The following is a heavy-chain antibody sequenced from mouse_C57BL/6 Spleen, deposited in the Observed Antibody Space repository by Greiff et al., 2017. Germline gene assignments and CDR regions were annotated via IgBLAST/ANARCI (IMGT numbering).Heavy chain of an antibody. CDR1: GYTFTSYW. Sequence: QVQLQQPGAELVKPGASVKLSCKASGYTFTSYWMQWVKQRPGQGLEWIGEIDPSDSYTNYNQKLKGKATLTVDTSSSTAYMQLSSLTSEDSAVYYCAGGDYAMDYWGQGTSVTVSS. CDR3: AGGDYAMDY. V-gene: IGHV1-50*01. J-gene: IGHJ4*01. D-gene: IGHD1-1*02. CDR2: IDPSDSYT.